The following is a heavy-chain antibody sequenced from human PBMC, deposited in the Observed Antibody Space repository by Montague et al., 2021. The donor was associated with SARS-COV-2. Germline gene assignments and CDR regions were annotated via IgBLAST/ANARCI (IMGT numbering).Heavy chain of an antibody. V-gene: IGHV4-38-2*02. J-gene: IGHJ5*02. CDR1: GRSISTDHY. Sequence: SETLSLTCTVSGRSISTDHYWGWIRQPPGKGLEWIGSIHHSGNTYYNPSLKSRLTISIDTSKNQFSLKLTSLTAADTAVYYCASQVAYLDYFDPWGRGTLSPSPQ. CDR2: IHHSGNT. CDR3: ASQVAYLDYFDP. D-gene: IGHD4-11*01.